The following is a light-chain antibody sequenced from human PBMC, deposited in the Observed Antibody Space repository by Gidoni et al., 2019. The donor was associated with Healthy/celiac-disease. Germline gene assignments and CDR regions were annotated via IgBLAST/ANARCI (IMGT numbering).Light chain of an antibody. Sequence: QSALTQPASVSGSPGQSITISCTGTSSDVGSYDLVSWYQQHPGKAPKLMICEVNKRPSGVSNRFSGSKSGNTASLTISGLQAEDEADYYCCSYAGSSTLVFGGGTKVTVL. CDR2: EVN. J-gene: IGLJ2*01. CDR3: CSYAGSSTLV. V-gene: IGLV2-23*02. CDR1: SSDVGSYDL.